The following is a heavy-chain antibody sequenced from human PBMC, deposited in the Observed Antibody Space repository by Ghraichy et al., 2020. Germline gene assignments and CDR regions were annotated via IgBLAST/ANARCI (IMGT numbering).Heavy chain of an antibody. J-gene: IGHJ4*02. CDR2: IYQNGST. CDR1: NGSFRDTNSS. Sequence: SETLSLTCTVSNGSFRDTNSSWNWIRQTPGKGLEWIGHIYQNGSTYYTPSLKSRLIFSVDKSRNQFSLTLVSMTAADTSIYYCARGVNVTGYVDSWGQGARVTVSS. CDR3: ARGVNVTGYVDS. V-gene: IGHV4-30-2*01. D-gene: IGHD1-1*01.